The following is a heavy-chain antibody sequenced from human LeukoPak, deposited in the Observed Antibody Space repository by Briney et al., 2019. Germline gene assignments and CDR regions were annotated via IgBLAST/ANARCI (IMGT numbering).Heavy chain of an antibody. V-gene: IGHV3-23*01. D-gene: IGHD3-9*01. Sequence: PGGSLRLSCAASGFTFDDYAMSWVRQAPGKGLEWVSAISGSGGSTYYADSVKGRFTISRDNSKNTLYLQMNSLRAEDTAVYYCAKDLPDYDILTGYHTRDYWGQGTLVTVSS. CDR1: GFTFDDYA. CDR3: AKDLPDYDILTGYHTRDY. J-gene: IGHJ4*02. CDR2: ISGSGGST.